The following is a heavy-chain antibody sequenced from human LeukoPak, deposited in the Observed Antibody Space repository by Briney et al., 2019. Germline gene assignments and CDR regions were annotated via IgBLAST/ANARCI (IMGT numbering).Heavy chain of an antibody. V-gene: IGHV3-53*01. D-gene: IGHD2-2*01. CDR2: IYSGGST. CDR3: ARALSCSSTSCYLGGYYYGMDV. CDR1: GFTVSSNY. Sequence: GGSLRLSFAASGFTVSSNYMSWVRQAPGKGLEWVSVIYSGGSTYYADSVKGRFTISRDNSKNTLYLQMNSLRAEDTAVYYCARALSCSSTSCYLGGYYYGMDVWGQGTTVTVSS. J-gene: IGHJ6*02.